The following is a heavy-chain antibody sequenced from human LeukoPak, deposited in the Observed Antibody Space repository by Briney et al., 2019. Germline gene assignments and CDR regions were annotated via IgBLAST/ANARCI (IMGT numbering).Heavy chain of an antibody. V-gene: IGHV3-30*04. J-gene: IGHJ4*02. D-gene: IGHD3-10*01. CDR1: GFTFSSYA. CDR3: ARDRGRYYYGSGSYSGPDY. CDR2: ISYDGSNK. Sequence: PGRSLRLSCAASGFTFSSYAMHWVRQAPGKGLEWVAVISYDGSNKYYADSVKGRFTISRDNSKNTLYLQMNSLRAEDTAVYYCARDRGRYYYGSGSYSGPDYWGQGTLVTVSS.